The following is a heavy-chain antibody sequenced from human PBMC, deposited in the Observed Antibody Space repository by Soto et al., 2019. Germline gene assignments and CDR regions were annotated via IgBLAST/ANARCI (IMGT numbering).Heavy chain of an antibody. D-gene: IGHD3-22*01. J-gene: IGHJ4*02. CDR3: ARRANFYDSSGPPSRIFDS. V-gene: IGHV3-23*01. CDR1: GFTFSSYA. Sequence: EVQLLESGGGLVQPGGSLRLSCATSGFTFSSYAMYWVRQAPGKGLEWVSAFGVRVGDTVYADSVRGRFTISRDNSKNTLYLEMSSLRVEDTALYYCARRANFYDSSGPPSRIFDSWGQGTLVTVSS. CDR2: FGVRVGDT.